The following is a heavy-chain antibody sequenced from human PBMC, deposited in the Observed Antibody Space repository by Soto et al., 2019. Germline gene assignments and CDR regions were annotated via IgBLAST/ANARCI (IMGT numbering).Heavy chain of an antibody. CDR3: AKGGPDGFCSGGRCYFDY. CDR1: GFTFDDYA. Sequence: ESGGGLVQPGRSLRLSCAASGFTFDDYAMHWVRRAPGKGLEWVSSISWNSNIIGYADSVKGRFTISRDNAKNSLYLQMSSLRPEDTALYYCAKGGPDGFCSGGRCYFDYWGQGTLVTVSS. D-gene: IGHD2-15*01. V-gene: IGHV3-9*01. CDR2: ISWNSNII. J-gene: IGHJ4*02.